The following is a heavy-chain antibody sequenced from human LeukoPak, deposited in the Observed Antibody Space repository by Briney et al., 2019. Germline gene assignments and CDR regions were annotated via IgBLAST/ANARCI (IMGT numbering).Heavy chain of an antibody. J-gene: IGHJ6*02. V-gene: IGHV4-34*01. CDR3: ARGGGIRDYYSMDV. CDR2: INHSGST. CDR1: GGSFSGYY. Sequence: SETLSLTCAVYGGSFSGYYWSWIRQPPGKGLEWIGEINHSGSTNYNPSLKSRVTISVDTSKNQFSLKLTSVTAADTAVYYCARGGGIRDYYSMDVWGQGTTVTVSS. D-gene: IGHD1-14*01.